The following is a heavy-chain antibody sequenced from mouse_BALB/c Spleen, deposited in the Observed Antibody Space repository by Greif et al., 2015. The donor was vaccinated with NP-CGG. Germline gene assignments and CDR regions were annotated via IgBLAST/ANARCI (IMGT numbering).Heavy chain of an antibody. D-gene: IGHD2-1*01. V-gene: IGHV3-1*02. CDR1: GYSITSGYS. Sequence: EVKVVESGPDLAKPSQSLSLTCTVTGYSITSGYSWHWIRQLPGNKLEWMGYIHYSGSTNYNPSLKSRISITRDTSKNQFFLQLNSVTTEDTATYYCARDGNYWYFDVWGAGTTVTVSS. CDR3: ARDGNYWYFDV. CDR2: IHYSGST. J-gene: IGHJ1*01.